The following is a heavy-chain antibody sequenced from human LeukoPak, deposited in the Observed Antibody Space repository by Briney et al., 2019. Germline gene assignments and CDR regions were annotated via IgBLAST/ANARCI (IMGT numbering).Heavy chain of an antibody. D-gene: IGHD2/OR15-2a*01. CDR2: ISSSSNYI. V-gene: IGHV3-21*01. CDR3: ARGSSIFDY. J-gene: IGHJ4*02. Sequence: PGGSLRLSCAASGFTFSSYNMNWVRQAPGKGLEWVSSISSSSNYIYYPDSMKGRFTISRDNAKNSLYLQMNSLRAEDTAVYYCARGSSIFDYWGQGTLATVSS. CDR1: GFTFSSYN.